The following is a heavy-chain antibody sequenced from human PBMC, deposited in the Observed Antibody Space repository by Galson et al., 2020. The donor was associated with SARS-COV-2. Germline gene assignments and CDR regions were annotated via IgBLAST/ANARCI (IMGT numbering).Heavy chain of an antibody. CDR1: GDSISSNSFY. Sequence: SETLSLTCTVSGDSISSNSFYWGWIRQPPGTGLKWIGSIDSSGHTYYNPSLLSRVTMSVDTSKNQFSLRLTSVTAADTALYYCTRHSDHSIAGYEWGQGTLVTVSS. CDR2: IDSSGHT. D-gene: IGHD6-13*01. CDR3: TRHSDHSIAGYE. J-gene: IGHJ4*02. V-gene: IGHV4-39*01.